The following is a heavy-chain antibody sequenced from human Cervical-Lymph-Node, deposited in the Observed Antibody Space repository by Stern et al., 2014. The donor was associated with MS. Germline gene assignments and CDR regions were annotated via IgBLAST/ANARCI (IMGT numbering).Heavy chain of an antibody. CDR2: IYSSGST. V-gene: IGHV4-61*02. CDR3: ARETGGYTYGDTDFFDY. Sequence: VQLEESGPGLVKPSQTLSLTCIVSGGSISSGSFYWNWIRQPAGKGLEWIGRIYSSGSTNYNPYLKSRVTISGDTSKKPSSLKMISMTAADTAVYYCARETGGYTYGDTDFFDYWGQGALVTVSS. J-gene: IGHJ4*02. D-gene: IGHD5-18*01. CDR1: GGSISSGSFY.